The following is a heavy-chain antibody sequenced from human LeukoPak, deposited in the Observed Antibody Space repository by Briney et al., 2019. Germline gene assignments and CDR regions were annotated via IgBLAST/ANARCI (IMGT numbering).Heavy chain of an antibody. D-gene: IGHD3-10*01. V-gene: IGHV3-7*04. CDR2: IKEDGNRK. CDR1: GFTFSDYS. Sequence: GGSLRLSCATSGFTFSDYSMTWVRQAPGTGLEWVANIKEDGNRKHYVDSVKGRFTISGDNAKSSLYLQMNSLRVEDTAVYYCARDGYASGSHDYWGQGTLVTVSP. CDR3: ARDGYASGSHDY. J-gene: IGHJ4*02.